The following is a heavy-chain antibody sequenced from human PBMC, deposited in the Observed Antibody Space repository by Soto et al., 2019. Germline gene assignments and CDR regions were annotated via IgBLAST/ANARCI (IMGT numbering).Heavy chain of an antibody. J-gene: IGHJ4*02. CDR1: GGTFSSCA. CDR2: IIPIFGTA. D-gene: IGHD3-22*01. CDR3: ARVSDYYDSSGYYYYDY. V-gene: IGHV1-69*01. Sequence: QVQLVQSGAEVKKPGSSVKVSCKASGGTFSSCAISWVRQAPGQGLEWMGGIIPIFGTANYAQKFQGRVTITADESTSTAYMELSSLRSEDTAVYYCARVSDYYDSSGYYYYDYWGQGTLVTVSS.